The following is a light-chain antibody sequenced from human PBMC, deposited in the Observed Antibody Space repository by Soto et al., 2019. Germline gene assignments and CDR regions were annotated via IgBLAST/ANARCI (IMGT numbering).Light chain of an antibody. J-gene: IGLJ2*01. CDR1: SGHSSYI. Sequence: QLVLTQSSSASASLGSSVKLTCTLSSGHSSYIIAWHQQQPGKAPRYLMKLEGSGSYNKGSGVPDRFSGSSSGADRYLTISNLQSEDEADYYCETWDSNTRAGVFGGGTKLTVL. CDR2: LEGSGSY. CDR3: ETWDSNTRAGV. V-gene: IGLV4-60*03.